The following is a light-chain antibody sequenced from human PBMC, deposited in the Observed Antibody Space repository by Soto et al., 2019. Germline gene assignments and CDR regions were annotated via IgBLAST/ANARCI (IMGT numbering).Light chain of an antibody. CDR2: DAS. Sequence: DVQMTQSPSTLSASVGDRVSITCRASQSVDRYLAWYQQKPGKAPHLLIYDASSLESGVPSRFSGSGSGTDFTLTISSLEPEDFAVYYCQQRSNWPTWTFGQGTKVDIK. CDR1: QSVDRY. CDR3: QQRSNWPTWT. V-gene: IGKV1-5*01. J-gene: IGKJ1*01.